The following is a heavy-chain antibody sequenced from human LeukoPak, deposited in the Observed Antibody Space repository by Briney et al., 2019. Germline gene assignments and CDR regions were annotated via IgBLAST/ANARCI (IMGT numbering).Heavy chain of an antibody. CDR3: ARVSSAGIWDY. Sequence: SETLPLTCTVSGGSFSGYYWSWSRQPAGKGLEWIGRIYTSGSTNYNPSLKSRVTISVDTSKNQFSLKLSSVTAADTAVYYCARVSSAGIWDYWGQGTLVTVSS. CDR2: IYTSGST. V-gene: IGHV4-4*07. D-gene: IGHD6-19*01. J-gene: IGHJ4*02. CDR1: GGSFSGYY.